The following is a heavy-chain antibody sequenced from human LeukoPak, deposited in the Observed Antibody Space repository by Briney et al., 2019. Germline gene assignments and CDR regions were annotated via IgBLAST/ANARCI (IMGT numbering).Heavy chain of an antibody. CDR3: ASLDGYNSNY. Sequence: SETLSLTCTVSGDSVRTNNYYWSWIRQPPGKGLEWIGYIYYSGSTNYNPSLKSRVTISVDTSKNQFSLKLSSVTAADTAAYYCASLDGYNSNYWGQGTLVTVSS. J-gene: IGHJ4*02. CDR1: GDSVRTNNYY. CDR2: IYYSGST. D-gene: IGHD5-24*01. V-gene: IGHV4-61*01.